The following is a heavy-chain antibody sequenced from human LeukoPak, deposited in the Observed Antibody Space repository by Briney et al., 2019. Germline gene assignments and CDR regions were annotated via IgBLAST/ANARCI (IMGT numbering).Heavy chain of an antibody. J-gene: IGHJ5*02. CDR1: GFTFSSYG. V-gene: IGHV3-33*01. CDR3: ARNYATTVVTPPWFDP. Sequence: GGSLRLSCAASGFTFSSYGMHWVRQAPGKGLEWVAVIWYDGSNKYYADSVKGRFTISRDNSKNTLYLQMNSLRAEDTAVYYCARNYATTVVTPPWFDPWGQGTLVTVSS. D-gene: IGHD4-23*01. CDR2: IWYDGSNK.